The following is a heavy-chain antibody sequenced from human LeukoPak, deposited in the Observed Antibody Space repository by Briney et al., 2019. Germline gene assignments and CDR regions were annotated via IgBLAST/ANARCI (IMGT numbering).Heavy chain of an antibody. CDR1: GFTFSSYW. CDR2: INTDGSST. J-gene: IGHJ4*02. D-gene: IGHD4-23*01. V-gene: IGHV3-74*01. Sequence: GGSLRLSCAASGFTFSSYWMHWVRQAPGKGLVWVSRINTDGSSTSYADSVKGRFTISRDNAKNTLYLQMNSLRAEDTAVYYCARDPNDYGGNYFDYWGRGTLVTVSS. CDR3: ARDPNDYGGNYFDY.